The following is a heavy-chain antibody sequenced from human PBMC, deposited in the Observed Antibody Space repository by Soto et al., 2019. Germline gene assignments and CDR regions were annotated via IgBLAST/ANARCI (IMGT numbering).Heavy chain of an antibody. V-gene: IGHV3-30-3*01. Sequence: GGSLRLSCAASGFTFSSYAMHWVRQAPGKGLEWVAVISYDGSNKYYADSVKGRFTISRDNYKNTLYLQMNSLRAEDTAVYYCARVYSSSWSYYYYGMDVWGQGTTVTVSS. CDR1: GFTFSSYA. D-gene: IGHD6-13*01. CDR2: ISYDGSNK. J-gene: IGHJ6*02. CDR3: ARVYSSSWSYYYYGMDV.